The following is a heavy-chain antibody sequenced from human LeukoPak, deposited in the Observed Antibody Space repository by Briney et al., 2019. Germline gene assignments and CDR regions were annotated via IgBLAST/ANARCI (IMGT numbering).Heavy chain of an antibody. CDR3: ARSSGGGGHDS. D-gene: IGHD6-25*01. V-gene: IGHV4-38-2*02. J-gene: IGHJ5*01. CDR2: FYYSGP. CDR1: GYSIGSGHD. Sequence: PSETLSLTCTVSGYSIGSGHDWACIRQSPGKGREWIGCFYYSGPYYKSSLTSRLTISMDASRNQFSLKLTSVAAADSAFYFCARSSGGGGHDSWGQGTLVTVSS.